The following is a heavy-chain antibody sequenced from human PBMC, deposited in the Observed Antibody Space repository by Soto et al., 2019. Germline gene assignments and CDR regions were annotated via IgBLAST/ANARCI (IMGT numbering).Heavy chain of an antibody. CDR1: EFTISSNY. CDR2: IYSGGST. CDR3: AGRVGATNYGMDV. Sequence: GGSLRLSCAASEFTISSNYMNWVRQAPGKGLECVSTIYSGGSTYYADSVKGRFTISRDNSKNTLYLQMNNLRAEDTAVYYCAGRVGATNYGMDVWGQGTTVTVSS. J-gene: IGHJ6*02. D-gene: IGHD1-26*01. V-gene: IGHV3-53*01.